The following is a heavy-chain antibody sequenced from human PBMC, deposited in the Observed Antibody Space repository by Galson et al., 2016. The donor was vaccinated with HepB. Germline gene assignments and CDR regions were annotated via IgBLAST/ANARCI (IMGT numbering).Heavy chain of an antibody. CDR3: STLRDFWSG. CDR1: GFTFSRHW. J-gene: IGHJ4*02. Sequence: SLRLSCAASGFTFSRHWMYWVRQAPGKGLVWVSQINSDGSNINYADSVKGRFTSSRDNADDTLYLQMNSLRGDDTAVYYCSTLRDFWSGWGQGTLVTVSP. D-gene: IGHD3-3*01. V-gene: IGHV3-74*01. CDR2: INSDGSNI.